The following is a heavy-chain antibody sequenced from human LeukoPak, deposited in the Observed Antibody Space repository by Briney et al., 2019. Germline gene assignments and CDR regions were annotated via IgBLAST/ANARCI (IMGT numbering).Heavy chain of an antibody. CDR2: VWSDGNGK. J-gene: IGHJ3*02. CDR1: GFTFSTYG. Sequence: GGSLRLSCAASGFTFSTYGMHWVRQAPGKGLEWVALVWSDGNGKFYADSVKGRFTISRDNSKNTLYLQMNNLRAEDTAVYYCAKDTFQFRTFDIWGQGTMVTVSS. V-gene: IGHV3-33*06. D-gene: IGHD2/OR15-2a*01. CDR3: AKDTFQFRTFDI.